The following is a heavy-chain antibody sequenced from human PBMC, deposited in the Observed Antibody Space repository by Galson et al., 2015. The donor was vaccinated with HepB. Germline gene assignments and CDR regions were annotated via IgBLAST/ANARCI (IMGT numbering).Heavy chain of an antibody. CDR2: ISSSSSTI. CDR1: GFTFSSYS. J-gene: IGHJ6*02. V-gene: IGHV3-48*04. CDR3: ASHGDSYYYYYGMDV. D-gene: IGHD4-17*01. Sequence: SLRLSCAASGFTFSSYSMNWVRQAPGKGLEWVSYISSSSSTIYYADSVKGRFTIPRDNAKNSLYLQMNSLRAEDTAVYYCASHGDSYYYYYGMDVWGQGTTVTVSS.